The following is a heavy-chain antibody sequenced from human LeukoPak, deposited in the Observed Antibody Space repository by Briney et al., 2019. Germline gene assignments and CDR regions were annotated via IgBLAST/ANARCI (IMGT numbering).Heavy chain of an antibody. CDR2: ISSGGRTI. Sequence: GGSLRLSCAASGFTFSDYYMSWIRQAPGKGLEWVSYISSGGRTIYYADSVKGRFTISRDNAKNSLYLQMNSLRAEDTAIYYCARDYNYYYDHGYFALWGRGTLVTVSS. V-gene: IGHV3-11*04. J-gene: IGHJ2*01. D-gene: IGHD3-22*01. CDR3: ARDYNYYYDHGYFAL. CDR1: GFTFSDYY.